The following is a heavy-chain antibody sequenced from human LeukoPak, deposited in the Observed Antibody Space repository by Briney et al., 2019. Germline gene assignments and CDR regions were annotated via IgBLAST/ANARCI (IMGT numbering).Heavy chain of an antibody. CDR1: GGSISSYY. J-gene: IGHJ5*02. CDR2: IYTSGST. Sequence: SETLSLTCTVSGGSISSYYWSWIRQPAGKGLEWIGRIYTSGSTNYNPSLKSRVTISVDKSKYQFSLKLSPVTAADTAVYYCARENSLWCSSTSCPPFPFDPWGQGTLVTVSS. D-gene: IGHD2-2*01. V-gene: IGHV4-4*07. CDR3: ARENSLWCSSTSCPPFPFDP.